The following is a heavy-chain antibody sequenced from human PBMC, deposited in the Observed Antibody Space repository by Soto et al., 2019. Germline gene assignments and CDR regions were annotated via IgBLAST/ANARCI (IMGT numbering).Heavy chain of an antibody. J-gene: IGHJ3*02. V-gene: IGHV1-58*01. CDR1: GFTFTSSA. Sequence: SVKVSCKASGFTFTSSAVQWVRQARGQRLEWIGRIVVGSGNTNYAQKFQERVTITRDMSTSTAYMELSSLRSEDTAVYYCAAEGQNRNDAFDIWGQGTMVTVSS. CDR2: IVVGSGNT. CDR3: AAEGQNRNDAFDI.